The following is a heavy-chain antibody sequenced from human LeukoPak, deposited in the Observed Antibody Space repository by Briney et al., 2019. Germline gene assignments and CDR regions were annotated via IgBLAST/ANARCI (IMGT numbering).Heavy chain of an antibody. D-gene: IGHD5-12*01. J-gene: IGHJ4*02. Sequence: SETLSLTCTVSGGSISSYYWSWIRQPPGKGLEWIGYIYYSGSTNCNPSLKSRVTISVDTSKNQFSLKLSSVTAADTAVYYCARAGDIVATMTPDYWGQGTLVTVSS. V-gene: IGHV4-59*01. CDR3: ARAGDIVATMTPDY. CDR2: IYYSGST. CDR1: GGSISSYY.